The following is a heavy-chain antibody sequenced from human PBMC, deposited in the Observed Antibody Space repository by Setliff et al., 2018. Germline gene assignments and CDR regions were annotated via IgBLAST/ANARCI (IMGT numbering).Heavy chain of an antibody. D-gene: IGHD3-22*01. V-gene: IGHV4-38-2*01. CDR2: IYHSGST. CDR3: ARQPEGGYYDSSGYYGMAPYYFDY. Sequence: PSETLSLTCAVSGYSISSGYYWGWIRQPPGKGLEWIGSIYHSGSTYYNPSLKSRVTISVDTPKNQFSLKLSSVTAADTAVYYCARQPEGGYYDSSGYYGMAPYYFDYWGQGTLVT. CDR1: GYSISSGYY. J-gene: IGHJ4*02.